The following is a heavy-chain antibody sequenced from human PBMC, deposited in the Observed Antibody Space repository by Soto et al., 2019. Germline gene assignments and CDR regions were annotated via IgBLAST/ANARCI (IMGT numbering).Heavy chain of an antibody. V-gene: IGHV4-61*03. CDR1: GDSVTSGSYY. CDR2: ISYTGRT. D-gene: IGHD6-13*01. Sequence: KTSETLSLTCIVSGDSVTSGSYYWTWLRQPPGKGLEWIGYISYTGRTKYNPSLQSRVTISVDTSKNDFSLNLSSVTAADTAVYYCARAVRSSWFDPWGQGTLVTVSS. CDR3: ARAVRSSWFDP. J-gene: IGHJ5*02.